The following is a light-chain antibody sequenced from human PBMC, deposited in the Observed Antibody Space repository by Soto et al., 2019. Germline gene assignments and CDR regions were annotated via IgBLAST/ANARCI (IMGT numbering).Light chain of an antibody. V-gene: IGKV3-20*01. Sequence: IVLTQSPVTLSLSPGEGATLSCRASQSVTGTNLAWYQQRAGQAPRLLIYDAVSRATGIPDRFSGSGSGTDFTLTISRLEPEDFAVYYCHQYGSSLGTFGQGTKVEV. CDR2: DAV. CDR3: HQYGSSLGT. CDR1: QSVTGTN. J-gene: IGKJ2*01.